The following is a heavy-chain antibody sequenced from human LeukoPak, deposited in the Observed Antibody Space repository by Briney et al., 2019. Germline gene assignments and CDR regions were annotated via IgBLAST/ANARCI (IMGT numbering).Heavy chain of an antibody. CDR1: GFTFSSSA. CDR2: ISGSGGST. CDR3: AKREVVVRGVHFYGMDV. V-gene: IGHV3-23*01. Sequence: PGGSLRLSCAASGFTFSSSAMSWVRQAPGKGLEWVSAISGSGGSTHYADSVKGRFTISRDNSKNTLYLQMNSLRVEDTAVYYCAKREVVVRGVHFYGMDVWGQGTTVTVSS. D-gene: IGHD3-10*01. J-gene: IGHJ6*02.